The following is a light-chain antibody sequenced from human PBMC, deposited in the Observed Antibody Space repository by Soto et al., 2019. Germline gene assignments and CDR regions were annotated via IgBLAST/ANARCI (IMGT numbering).Light chain of an antibody. V-gene: IGKV3-20*01. CDR1: QSVSSSY. J-gene: IGKJ1*01. CDR2: GAS. CDR3: QQYGSSPPWT. Sequence: ELVLTQSPGTLSLSPGERATLSCRASQSVSSSYLAWYQQKPGQAPRLLIYGASSRATGIPDRFSGSGSVTDFTLTISRLEPEDFAVYYCQQYGSSPPWTFGQGTKVLSK.